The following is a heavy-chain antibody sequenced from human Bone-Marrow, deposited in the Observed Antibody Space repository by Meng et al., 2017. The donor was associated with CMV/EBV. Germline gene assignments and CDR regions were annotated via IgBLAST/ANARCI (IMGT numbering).Heavy chain of an antibody. CDR1: GFTFSSYA. D-gene: IGHD3-22*01. Sequence: GESLKISCAASGFTFSSYAMHWVRQAPGKGLEYVSAISSNGGSTYYADSVKGRFTISRDNSKNTLYLQMGSLRAEDMAVYYCARDLGPADSSGFSAPVLYYWGQGTLVTVSS. V-gene: IGHV3-64*02. CDR2: ISSNGGST. CDR3: ARDLGPADSSGFSAPVLYY. J-gene: IGHJ4*02.